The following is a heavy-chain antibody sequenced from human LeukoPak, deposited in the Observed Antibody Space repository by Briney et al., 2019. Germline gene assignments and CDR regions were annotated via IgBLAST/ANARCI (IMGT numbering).Heavy chain of an antibody. CDR3: ARLRLVDIVAAINIFDY. CDR2: IYYSGST. Sequence: PSETLSLTCTVSGGSISSYYWSWLRQPPGKGLEWIGYIYYSGSTNYNPSLKSRVTISVDTSKNQFSLKLSSVTAADTAVYYCARLRLVDIVAAINIFDYWGQGTLVTVSS. V-gene: IGHV4-59*08. CDR1: GGSISSYY. J-gene: IGHJ4*02. D-gene: IGHD5-12*01.